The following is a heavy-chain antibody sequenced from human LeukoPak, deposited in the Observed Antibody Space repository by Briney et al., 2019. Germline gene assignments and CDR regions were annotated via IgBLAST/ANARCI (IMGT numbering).Heavy chain of an antibody. CDR2: ISYDGSNK. D-gene: IGHD1-26*01. V-gene: IGHV3-30*03. Sequence: GGSLRLSCAASGFTFSIHGMHWVRQAPGKGLEWVAVISYDGSNKYYAGSVKGRSTISRDNSKNTLYLQMNSLRAEDTAVYYCARDSSGARWELLDLHYYMDVWGKGTTVTVSS. CDR1: GFTFSIHG. J-gene: IGHJ6*03. CDR3: ARDSSGARWELLDLHYYMDV.